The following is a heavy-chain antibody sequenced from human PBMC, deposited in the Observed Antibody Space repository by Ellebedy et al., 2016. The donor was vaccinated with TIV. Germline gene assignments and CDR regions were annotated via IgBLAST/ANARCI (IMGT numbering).Heavy chain of an antibody. Sequence: GESLKISCAASGFTVSNNYMSWVRQAPGKGLEWVSVIYSGGNTFYAESVKGRFTISRDSSQNTLYLQMDSLRAEDTAVYYCARGPSQGYWGQGTLVTVSS. CDR1: GFTVSNNY. CDR2: IYSGGNT. CDR3: ARGPSQGY. V-gene: IGHV3-53*01. J-gene: IGHJ4*02.